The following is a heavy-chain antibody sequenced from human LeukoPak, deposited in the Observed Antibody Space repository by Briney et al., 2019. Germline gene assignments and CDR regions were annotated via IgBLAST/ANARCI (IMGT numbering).Heavy chain of an antibody. J-gene: IGHJ4*02. CDR2: IYYSGST. D-gene: IGHD5-18*01. CDR3: ARHPYSYGDWFDC. CDR1: GGSISSYY. V-gene: IGHV4-59*08. Sequence: SETLSLTCTVSGGSISSYYWSWIRQPPGKGLEWIGYIYYSGSTNYNPSLKSRVTISVDTSKNQFSLKLSSVTAADAAVYYCARHPYSYGDWFDCWGQGTLVTVSS.